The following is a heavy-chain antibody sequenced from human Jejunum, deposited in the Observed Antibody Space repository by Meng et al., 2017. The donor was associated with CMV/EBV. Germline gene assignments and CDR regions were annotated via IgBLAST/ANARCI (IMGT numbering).Heavy chain of an antibody. V-gene: IGHV3-30*14. J-gene: IGHJ4*02. CDR2: ISHDEMHS. D-gene: IGHD1-26*01. Sequence: FKSYTMHWVRQAPGKGLEWVAVISHDEMHSYYSESVRGRFIISRDNSKDTLYLQMNGLRRDDAAVYFCAREIVGATRREAYYFATWGQGTAVTVSS. CDR3: AREIVGATRREAYYFAT. CDR1: FKSYT.